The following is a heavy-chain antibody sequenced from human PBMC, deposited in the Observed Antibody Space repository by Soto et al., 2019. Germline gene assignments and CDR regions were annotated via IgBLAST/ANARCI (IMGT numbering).Heavy chain of an antibody. J-gene: IGHJ4*02. Sequence: EVQLVESGGGLVQPGGSLRLSCAASGFTFSSYWMHGVRQAPGKGLVWVSRIKSDGSNINYADSVKGRFTISRDNAKNTVYLQMNSQRAEDTAIYYCARGGFSGSGSFIQGDYWGQGTLVTVSS. CDR3: ARGGFSGSGSFIQGDY. CDR1: GFTFSSYW. D-gene: IGHD3-10*01. CDR2: IKSDGSNI. V-gene: IGHV3-74*01.